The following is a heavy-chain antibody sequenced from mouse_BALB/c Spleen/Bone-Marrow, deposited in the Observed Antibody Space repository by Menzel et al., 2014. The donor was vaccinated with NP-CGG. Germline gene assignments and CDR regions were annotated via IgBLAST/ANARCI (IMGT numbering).Heavy chain of an antibody. J-gene: IGHJ4*01. D-gene: IGHD2-3*01. CDR2: IDPSDSYT. V-gene: IGHV1-69*02. CDR1: GYTFTSYW. Sequence: VQLQQSGAELVKPGASVELSCKASGYTFTSYWMHWVKQRPGQGLEWIGEIDPSDSYTNYNQKFKGKATLTVDKSPSTAYMQLSSLTSEDSAVYFCARWLLRYYAMDDWGQGTSVTVSS. CDR3: ARWLLRYYAMDD.